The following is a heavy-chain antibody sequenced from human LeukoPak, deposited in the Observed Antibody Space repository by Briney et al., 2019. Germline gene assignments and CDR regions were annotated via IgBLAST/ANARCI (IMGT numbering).Heavy chain of an antibody. CDR3: ARGQVHGNYPRVFDH. CDR2: ISDDGSTK. CDR1: GFSFSSYA. Sequence: GGSLRLSCAASGFSFSSYAMHWVRQAPGRGLEWVAVISDDGSTKYYADSVKGRFTISRDNSENTLYLQMNSLRPEDTALYHCARGQVHGNYPRVFDHWGQGALVTVFS. D-gene: IGHD4-17*01. V-gene: IGHV3-30*04. J-gene: IGHJ4*02.